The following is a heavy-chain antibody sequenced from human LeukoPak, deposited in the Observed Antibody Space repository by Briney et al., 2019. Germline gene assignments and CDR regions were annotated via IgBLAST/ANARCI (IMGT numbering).Heavy chain of an antibody. J-gene: IGHJ4*02. V-gene: IGHV4-31*03. CDR3: ARVRDALQPTYYYDSGGYSSRSYFDY. D-gene: IGHD3-22*01. CDR1: GGSISSGGYY. CDR2: IYYSGST. Sequence: PSQTLSLTCTVSGGSISSGGYYWSWIRQHPGKGLEWIGYIYYSGSTYYNPSLKSRVTISVDTSKNQFSLKLSSVTAADTAVYYCARVRDALQPTYYYDSGGYSSRSYFDYWGQGTLVTVSS.